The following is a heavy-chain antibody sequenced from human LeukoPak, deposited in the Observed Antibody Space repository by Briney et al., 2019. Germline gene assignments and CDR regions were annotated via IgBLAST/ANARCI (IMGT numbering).Heavy chain of an antibody. CDR2: IYTSGST. D-gene: IGHD2-2*01. Sequence: SETLSLTCTVSGGSISSYYWSWIRQPAGKGLEWIGRIYTSGSTNYNPSLKSRVTISVDTSKNQFSLKLSSVTAADTAVYYCASITSSLGYCSSTSCYPYGMDVWGQGTTVTVSS. CDR3: ASITSSLGYCSSTSCYPYGMDV. J-gene: IGHJ6*02. CDR1: GGSISSYY. V-gene: IGHV4-4*07.